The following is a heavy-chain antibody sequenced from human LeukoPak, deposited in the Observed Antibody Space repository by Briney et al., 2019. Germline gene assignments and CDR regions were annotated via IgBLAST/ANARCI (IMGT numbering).Heavy chain of an antibody. CDR2: ILLVGST. J-gene: IGHJ5*02. V-gene: IGHV4-59*01. Sequence: PSESLSLTCTVSGDSISSYYWSWIRQPPGKGLEWIGYILLVGSTKYNPSLKSRVTISVDTSKNQFSLKLNSVTAADTAVYHCARGGAGNCGGACYLKWFDPWGQGTLVTVSS. D-gene: IGHD2-21*02. CDR3: ARGGAGNCGGACYLKWFDP. CDR1: GDSISSYY.